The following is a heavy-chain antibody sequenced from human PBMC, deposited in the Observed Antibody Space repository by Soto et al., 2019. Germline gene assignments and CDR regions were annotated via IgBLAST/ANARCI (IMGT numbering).Heavy chain of an antibody. Sequence: QVPLVQSGAEVKKPGSSVKVSCKASGYTFNSYYMHWGRQAPVQGLEWLGIINPSGGRTSYAQKFQGRVTRTRETSTRTVYMERRSVRAERTAVYYCARDGRRSYSSGWYSFDYWGQGTLVTVSS. D-gene: IGHD6-19*01. J-gene: IGHJ4*02. CDR2: INPSGGRT. CDR3: ARDGRRSYSSGWYSFDY. CDR1: GYTFNSYY. V-gene: IGHV1-46*02.